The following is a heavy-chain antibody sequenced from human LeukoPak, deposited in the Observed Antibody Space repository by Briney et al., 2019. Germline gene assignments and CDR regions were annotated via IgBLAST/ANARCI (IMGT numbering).Heavy chain of an antibody. CDR2: ITGSGGNT. Sequence: RGPSLRLSCAASGFTLGNYAMSCVSHPGGEGLEWVSAITGSGGNTYYADSVKGRFTISRDNSKNTVFLQMNSLRAEDTAVYYCAKWGDYDVLTAYYVSDYWGQGTLVTVSS. V-gene: IGHV3-23*01. D-gene: IGHD3-9*01. CDR1: GFTLGNYA. J-gene: IGHJ4*02. CDR3: AKWGDYDVLTAYYVSDY.